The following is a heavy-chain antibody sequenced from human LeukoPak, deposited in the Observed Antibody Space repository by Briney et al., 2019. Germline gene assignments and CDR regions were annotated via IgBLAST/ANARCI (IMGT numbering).Heavy chain of an antibody. CDR1: GFTFSYYA. V-gene: IGHV3-23*01. D-gene: IGHD2/OR15-2a*01. CDR3: ARSTAGNIDY. J-gene: IGHJ4*02. CDR2: LSGSGGST. Sequence: QPGGSLRLSCAASGFTFSYYAMSWVRQSPGGGLEWVSALSGSGGSTYYADSVKGRFSISRDNSKNTLFLQMNSLRAEDTAVYYCARSTAGNIDYWGQGTLVTVSS.